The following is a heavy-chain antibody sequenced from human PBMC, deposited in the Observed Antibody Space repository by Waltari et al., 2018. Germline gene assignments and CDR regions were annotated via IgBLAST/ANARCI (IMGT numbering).Heavy chain of an antibody. CDR1: GYTFTSYG. J-gene: IGHJ4*02. Sequence: QVQLVQSGAEVKKPGASVKVSCKASGYTFTSYGISWVRQAPGQGLEWMGWISAYNGNTNYAQKFQGRVTITADESTSTAYMELSSLRSEDTAVYYCAGLHHGDYGINYFDYWGQGTLVTVSS. CDR3: AGLHHGDYGINYFDY. D-gene: IGHD4-17*01. CDR2: ISAYNGNT. V-gene: IGHV1-18*01.